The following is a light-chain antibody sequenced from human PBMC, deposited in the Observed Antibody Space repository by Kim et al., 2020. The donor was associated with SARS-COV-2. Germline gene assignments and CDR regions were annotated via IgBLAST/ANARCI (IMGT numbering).Light chain of an antibody. CDR1: SSNIGSNT. J-gene: IGLJ1*01. CDR2: SSN. CDR3: ATWDDSLTEV. V-gene: IGLV1-44*01. Sequence: ELTQPPSASGTPGQRVTISCSGSSSNIGSNTVNWYQHLPGTAPKLLIYSSNLRPSGVPDRFSASKSGTSASLTISGLQSDEEGDYYCATWDDSLTEVFGTGTKVTVL.